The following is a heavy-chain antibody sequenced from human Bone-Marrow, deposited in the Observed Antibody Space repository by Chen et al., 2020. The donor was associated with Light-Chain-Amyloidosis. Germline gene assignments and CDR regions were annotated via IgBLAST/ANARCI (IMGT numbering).Heavy chain of an antibody. CDR3: TRKGSYFDF. D-gene: IGHD3-10*01. CDR1: GFNFSSFG. J-gene: IGHJ4*02. V-gene: IGHV3-23*04. Sequence: EVQLVESGGGLVQPGGSLRLSCATSGFNFSSFGMSWVRQAPGKGLEWVSTVSGSTVSTYYAGAVKGRFIISRDNSKSTLYLQMNSLRAGDTAVYFCTRKGSYFDFWGQRSLVTVSS. CDR2: VSGSTVST.